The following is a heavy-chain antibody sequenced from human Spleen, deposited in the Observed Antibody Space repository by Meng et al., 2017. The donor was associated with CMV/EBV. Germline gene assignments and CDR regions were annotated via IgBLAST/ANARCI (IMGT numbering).Heavy chain of an antibody. CDR3: PRVLTRSWSPVYSWFDI. J-gene: IGHJ5*02. CDR2: SSHRGGT. D-gene: IGHD1-26*01. V-gene: IGHV4-34*01. CDR1: ATFRDSS. Sequence: ATFRDSSWTWIRPVPGHALDWIAESSHRGGTNYTPSLTSRVTISVDTSQKQFSLSVQSVTAAATALYYCPRVLTRSWSPVYSWFDIWGQGTLVTVSS.